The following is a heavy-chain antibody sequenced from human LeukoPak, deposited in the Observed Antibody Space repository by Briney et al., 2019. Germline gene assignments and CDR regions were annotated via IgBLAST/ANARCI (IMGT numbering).Heavy chain of an antibody. J-gene: IGHJ5*02. CDR1: RFTFNNYA. CDR3: ARAGYDSSGYYSP. D-gene: IGHD3-22*01. V-gene: IGHV3-23*01. CDR2: ISGSGGST. Sequence: GGSLRLSCAASRFTFNNYAMSWVRQAPGKGLEWVSVISGSGGSTYYADSVKGRFTISRDNSKNTLYLQMNSLRAEDTAVYYCARAGYDSSGYYSPWGQGTLVTVSS.